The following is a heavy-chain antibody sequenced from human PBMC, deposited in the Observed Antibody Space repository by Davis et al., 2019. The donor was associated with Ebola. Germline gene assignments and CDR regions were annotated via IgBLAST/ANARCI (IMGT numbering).Heavy chain of an antibody. CDR3: ARPGTIYYAEDYFDY. J-gene: IGHJ4*02. V-gene: IGHV7-4-1*02. D-gene: IGHD3-22*01. CDR1: GYTFTSYA. Sequence: SVKVSCKASGYTFTSYALNWVRQAPGQGLEWMGWINTNTGNPTYAQGFTGRFVFSLDTSVSTAYLQISSLKAEDTAVYYCARPGTIYYAEDYFDYWGQGTLVTVSS. CDR2: INTNTGNP.